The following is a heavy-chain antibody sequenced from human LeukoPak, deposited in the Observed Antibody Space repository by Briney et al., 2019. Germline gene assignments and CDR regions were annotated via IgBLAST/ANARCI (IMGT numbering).Heavy chain of an antibody. V-gene: IGHV4-34*01. D-gene: IGHD6-13*01. CDR2: INHSGST. Sequence: SETLSLTCAVYGGSFSGYYWSWIRQPPGKGLEWIGEINHSGSTNYNPSLKSRVTISVDTSKNQFSLKLSSVTAADTAVYYCASIPGPVRSSPLDPWGQGTLVTVSS. J-gene: IGHJ5*02. CDR1: GGSFSGYY. CDR3: ASIPGPVRSSPLDP.